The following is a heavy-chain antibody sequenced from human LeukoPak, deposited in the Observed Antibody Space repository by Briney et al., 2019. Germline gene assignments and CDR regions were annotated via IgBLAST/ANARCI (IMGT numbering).Heavy chain of an antibody. CDR1: RGSISSGDYY. Sequence: PSQTLSLTCTVSRGSISSGDYYRSWIRQPPGKGLEWIGYIYYSGSTYYNPSLKSRVTISVDTSKNQFSLKLSSVTAADTAVYYCARAPPPYMVTEWGQGTLVTVSS. CDR3: ARAPPPYMVTE. D-gene: IGHD4-23*01. J-gene: IGHJ4*02. V-gene: IGHV4-30-4*01. CDR2: IYYSGST.